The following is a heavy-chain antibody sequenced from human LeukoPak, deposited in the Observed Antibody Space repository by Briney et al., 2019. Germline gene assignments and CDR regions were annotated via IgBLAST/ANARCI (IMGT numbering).Heavy chain of an antibody. J-gene: IGHJ4*02. CDR1: GGTFSSYA. Sequence: SVYVSCKASGGTFSSYAISWVRQAPGQGLEWMGGIIPIFGTANYAQKFQGRVTITADESTSTAYMELSSLRSEDTAVYYCARDPDSDVVVVAATRRGFDWGQGTLVTVSS. CDR3: ARDPDSDVVVVAATRRGFD. CDR2: IIPIFGTA. D-gene: IGHD2-15*01. V-gene: IGHV1-69*13.